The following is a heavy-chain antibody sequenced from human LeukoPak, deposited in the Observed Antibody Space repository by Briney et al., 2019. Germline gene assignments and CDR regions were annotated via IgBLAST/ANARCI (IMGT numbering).Heavy chain of an antibody. CDR2: SNHSGRT. CDR3: ARVAYRIFGMVIIGRYYYYMDV. J-gene: IGHJ6*03. D-gene: IGHD3-3*01. CDR1: GGSSSGYY. V-gene: IGHV4-34*01. Sequence: SETLTLTCAVYGGSSSGYYWSWIRQPPGKGLEWIGESNHSGRTNYNPSLKSRVTISVDTSKNQFSLKLSSVTAADTAVYYCARVAYRIFGMVIIGRYYYYMDVWGKGTTVTVSS.